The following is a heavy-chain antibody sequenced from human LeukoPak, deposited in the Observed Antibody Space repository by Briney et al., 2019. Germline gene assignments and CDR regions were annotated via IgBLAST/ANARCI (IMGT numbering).Heavy chain of an antibody. CDR2: ISSSSSYI. CDR1: GFTFSSYS. V-gene: IGHV3-21*01. D-gene: IGHD4-17*01. J-gene: IGHJ4*02. Sequence: GGSLRLSCAASGFTFSSYSMNWVRQAPGKGLEWVSSISSSSSYIYYADSVKGRFTISRDNAKNSLYLQMNSLRAEDTAVYYCAKDQRVSDGDYTGVFDYWGQGTLVTVSS. CDR3: AKDQRVSDGDYTGVFDY.